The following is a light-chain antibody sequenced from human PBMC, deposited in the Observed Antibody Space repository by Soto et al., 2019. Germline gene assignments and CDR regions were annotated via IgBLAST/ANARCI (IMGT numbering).Light chain of an antibody. CDR2: GAS. J-gene: IGKJ3*01. Sequence: DIQMTQSPSSLSASVGDRVTITCRASQGISIYLAWYQQKPGKVPKLLIDGASTLHSGVPSWFSGSGSGTDFTLTISSLQSEDVATYYCQQYNMGPNTFGPGTKVDIK. CDR3: QQYNMGPNT. CDR1: QGISIY. V-gene: IGKV1-27*01.